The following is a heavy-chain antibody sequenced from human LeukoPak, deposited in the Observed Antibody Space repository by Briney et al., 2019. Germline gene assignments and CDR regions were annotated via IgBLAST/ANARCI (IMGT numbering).Heavy chain of an antibody. CDR2: IIPIFGTA. J-gene: IGHJ4*02. V-gene: IGHV1-69*13. Sequence: ASVKVSCKASGGTFSSYAISWVRQAPGQGLEWMGGIIPIFGTANYAQKFQGRVTITADESTSTAYMELSSLRSEDTAVYYCARRPQAPYYYDSSGYGPFDYWGQGTLVTVSS. D-gene: IGHD3-22*01. CDR1: GGTFSSYA. CDR3: ARRPQAPYYYDSSGYGPFDY.